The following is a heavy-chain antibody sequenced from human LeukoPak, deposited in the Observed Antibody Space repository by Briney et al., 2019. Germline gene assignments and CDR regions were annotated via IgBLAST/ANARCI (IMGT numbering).Heavy chain of an antibody. V-gene: IGHV4-59*08. CDR1: GGSINRHY. D-gene: IGHD2/OR15-2a*01. CDR3: TRHGNFYALMNAFDI. J-gene: IGHJ3*02. CDR2: IYYSGST. Sequence: SETLSLTCTVSGGSINRHYWSWIRQPPGKGLEWIGYIYYSGSTNYNPSLKSRVTISVDTSKNQFSLKLSSVTAADTAVYYCTRHGNFYALMNAFDIWGQGTMVTVSS.